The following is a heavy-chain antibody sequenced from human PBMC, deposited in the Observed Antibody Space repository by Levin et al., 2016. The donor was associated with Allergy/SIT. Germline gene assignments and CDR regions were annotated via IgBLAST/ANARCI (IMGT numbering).Heavy chain of an antibody. J-gene: IGHJ4*02. CDR3: ARGRYSTKQRGTLFDY. CDR2: ISYDGSNK. Sequence: GESLKISCAASGFTFSSYGMHWVRQAPGKGLEWVAVISYDGSNKYYADSVKGRFTISRDNSKNTLYLQMNSLRAEDTAVYYCARGRYSTKQRGTLFDYWGQGTLVTVSS. V-gene: IGHV3-30*03. D-gene: IGHD6-13*01. CDR1: GFTFSSYG.